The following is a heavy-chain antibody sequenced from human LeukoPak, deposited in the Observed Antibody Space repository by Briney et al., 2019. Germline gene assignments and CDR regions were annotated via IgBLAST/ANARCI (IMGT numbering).Heavy chain of an antibody. Sequence: PGGSLRLSCAASGFTVSDNYMSWVRQTPGKGLEWVSIIYSGGSTYYADSVKGRFTISRDNSKNTLYLQMNSLRAEDTAVYYCARDPPARGTTEFDYWDQGTLVTVSS. CDR3: ARDPPARGTTEFDY. D-gene: IGHD1-7*01. V-gene: IGHV3-66*01. CDR2: IYSGGST. CDR1: GFTVSDNY. J-gene: IGHJ4*02.